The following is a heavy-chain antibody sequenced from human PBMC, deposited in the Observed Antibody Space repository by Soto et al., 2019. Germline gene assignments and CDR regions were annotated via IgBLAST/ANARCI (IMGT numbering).Heavy chain of an antibody. Sequence: ASVKVSCKVSGYTLTELSMHWVRQAPGKGLEWMGGFDPEDGETIYAQKFQGRVTMTEDTSTDTAYMELSSLRSEDTAVYYCATVVVGRSTXCCYYYYYGMXVWGQGTTVXVSS. D-gene: IGHD2-2*01. J-gene: IGHJ6*02. CDR1: GYTLTELS. V-gene: IGHV1-24*01. CDR3: ATVVVGRSTXCCYYYYYGMXV. CDR2: FDPEDGET.